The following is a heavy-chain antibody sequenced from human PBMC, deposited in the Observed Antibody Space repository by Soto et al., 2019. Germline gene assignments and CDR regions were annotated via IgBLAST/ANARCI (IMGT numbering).Heavy chain of an antibody. D-gene: IGHD2-15*01. CDR3: ARIEGDCSGGSCYSGGFDY. CDR1: GFTFSDYY. V-gene: IGHV3-11*01. J-gene: IGHJ4*02. CDR2: IDNSGTIK. Sequence: PGGSLRLSCAASGFTFSDYYMTWIRQAPGKGLEWVSYIDNSGTIKYYADSVKGRFTISRDNTKNSLPLQMNSLGAEDTAIYYCARIEGDCSGGSCYSGGFDYWGQGALVTVSS.